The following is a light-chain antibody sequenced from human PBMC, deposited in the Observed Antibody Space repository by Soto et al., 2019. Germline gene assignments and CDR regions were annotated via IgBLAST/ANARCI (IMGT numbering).Light chain of an antibody. J-gene: IGKJ1*01. CDR1: QGISSY. CDR2: AAS. V-gene: IGKV1-9*01. CDR3: QQLNSYPRT. Sequence: DIPLTQSPSFLSASVGDRVTITCRASQGISSYLVWYQQKPGKAPRLLIYAASTLRSGVPSRFSGSGSGTEFTLPISSLQPDDFATYYCQQLNSYPRTFGQGTKVEVK.